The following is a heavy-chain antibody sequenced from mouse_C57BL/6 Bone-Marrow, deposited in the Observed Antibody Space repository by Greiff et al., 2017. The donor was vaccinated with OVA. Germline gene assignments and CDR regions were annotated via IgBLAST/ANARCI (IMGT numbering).Heavy chain of an antibody. D-gene: IGHD1-1*01. CDR2: IYPGSGNT. CDR1: GYTFTDYY. V-gene: IGHV1-76*01. J-gene: IGHJ1*03. Sequence: QVQLQQSGAELVRPGASVKLSCKASGYTFTDYYINWVKQRPGQGLEWIARIYPGSGNTYYNEKFKGKATLTAEKSSSTAYMQLSSLTSEDSAVYFCARYYYGSSYWYFDVWGTGTTVTVSS. CDR3: ARYYYGSSYWYFDV.